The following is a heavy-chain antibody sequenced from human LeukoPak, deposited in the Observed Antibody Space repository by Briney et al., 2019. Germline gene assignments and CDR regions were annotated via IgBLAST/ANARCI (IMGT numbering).Heavy chain of an antibody. J-gene: IGHJ4*02. CDR3: ARASYYYDKSGYDY. D-gene: IGHD3-22*01. CDR1: GYTFIGYH. V-gene: IGHV1-2*02. CDR2: INPDNDDT. Sequence: ASLKVSCKASGYTFIGYHIHWVRQAPGQGLEWMGWINPDNDDTKYPQKFQGRVTLTRDTSINTAFMEVHRLRSDDTAIYYCARASYYYDKSGYDYWGQGTLVTVSP.